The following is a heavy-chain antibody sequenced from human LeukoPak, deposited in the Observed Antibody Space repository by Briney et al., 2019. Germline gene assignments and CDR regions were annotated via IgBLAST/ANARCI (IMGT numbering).Heavy chain of an antibody. V-gene: IGHV3-23*01. Sequence: GGSLRLSCAASGFTFSDYAMSWVRQAPGKGLDWVSTISSYGGSTYYADSVRGRLTISRDNSKNTLYLQMNSLRAEDAGVYFCEKDSPSGAATPQDYWGRGALVTVS. CDR2: ISSYGGST. D-gene: IGHD2-15*01. J-gene: IGHJ4*02. CDR3: EKDSPSGAATPQDY. CDR1: GFTFSDYA.